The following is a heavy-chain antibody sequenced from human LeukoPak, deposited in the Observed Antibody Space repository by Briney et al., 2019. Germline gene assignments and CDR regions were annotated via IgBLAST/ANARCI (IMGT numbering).Heavy chain of an antibody. J-gene: IGHJ5*02. CDR3: AGVMTAQQLGGFDP. Sequence: PSETLSLTCAVYDGPFNGSFSGYYWSWIRQHPGKGLEWIGYIYYSGSTYYNPSLKSRVTISVDTSKNQFSLKLSSVTAADTAVYYCAGVMTAQQLGGFDPWGQGTLVTVSS. CDR2: IYYSGST. D-gene: IGHD6-13*01. CDR1: DGPFNGSFSGYY. V-gene: IGHV4-31*11.